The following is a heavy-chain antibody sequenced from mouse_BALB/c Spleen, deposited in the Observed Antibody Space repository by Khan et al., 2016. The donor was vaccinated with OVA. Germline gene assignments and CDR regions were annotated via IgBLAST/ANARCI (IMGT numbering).Heavy chain of an antibody. CDR3: ARVYGGDFDY. CDR2: ISYSGNT. J-gene: IGHJ2*02. V-gene: IGHV3-2*02. D-gene: IGHD1-1*01. Sequence: EVQLQESGPGLVKPSQSLSLTCTVTGYSITSDYAWNWIRQFPGNKLEWMGFISYSGNTKYNPSLKIRFSITRDTSKNQFFLQLNSVTTEDTDTYYCARVYGGDFDYWGQGTSLTVSS. CDR1: GYSITSDYA.